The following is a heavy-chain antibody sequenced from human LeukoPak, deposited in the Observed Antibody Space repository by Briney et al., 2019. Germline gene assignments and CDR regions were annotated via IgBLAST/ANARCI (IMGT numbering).Heavy chain of an antibody. J-gene: IGHJ4*02. V-gene: IGHV1-24*01. Sequence: ASVKVSCKVSGYTLTELSMHWVRQAPGKGLEWMGGFDPEDGETIYAQKFQGRVTMTEDTSTDTAYMELSSLRSEDTAVYYCATRPLDSNNPYYFDYWGQGTLDTVSS. CDR3: ATRPLDSNNPYYFDY. CDR2: FDPEDGET. D-gene: IGHD3-22*01. CDR1: GYTLTELS.